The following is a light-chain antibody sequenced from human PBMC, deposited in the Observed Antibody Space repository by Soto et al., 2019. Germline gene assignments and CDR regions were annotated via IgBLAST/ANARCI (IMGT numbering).Light chain of an antibody. J-gene: IGKJ1*01. Sequence: DIQMTQSPSSLSASVGDRVTITCRASQGISNYLAWYQQKPGKVPKLLIYAASTLQSGVPSRFSGSGSRTACTLSISSLQPEDVATYYWQKYNSAPRTFGQGTKVEIK. CDR2: AAS. CDR1: QGISNY. V-gene: IGKV1-27*01. CDR3: QKYNSAPRT.